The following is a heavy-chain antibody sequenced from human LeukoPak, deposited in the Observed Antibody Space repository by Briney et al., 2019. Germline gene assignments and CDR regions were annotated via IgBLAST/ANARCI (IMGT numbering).Heavy chain of an antibody. Sequence: GVSVKVSCKTSGYSFTNYYTHWVRQAPGQGLEWMGIINPSGNSTRYAQIFQDRITMTRDTSTSTVYMALSSLRSEDTAVYYCARGYSSGYRIDYWGQGTLVTVSS. J-gene: IGHJ4*02. CDR1: GYSFTNYY. CDR3: ARGYSSGYRIDY. D-gene: IGHD6-19*01. V-gene: IGHV1-46*01. CDR2: INPSGNST.